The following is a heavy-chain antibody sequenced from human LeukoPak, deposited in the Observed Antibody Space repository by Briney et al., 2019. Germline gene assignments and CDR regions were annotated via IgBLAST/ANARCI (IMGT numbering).Heavy chain of an antibody. CDR3: AKDAVILGARSAFDI. J-gene: IGHJ3*02. V-gene: IGHV3-23*01. CDR2: ISGSGGST. CDR1: GFTFSSYA. Sequence: GGSLRLYCAASGFTFSSYAMSWVRQAPGKGLEGVSAISGSGGSTYYADSVKGRFTISRDNSKNTLYLQMNSLRAEDTAVYYCAKDAVILGARSAFDIWGQGTMVTASS. D-gene: IGHD3-3*02.